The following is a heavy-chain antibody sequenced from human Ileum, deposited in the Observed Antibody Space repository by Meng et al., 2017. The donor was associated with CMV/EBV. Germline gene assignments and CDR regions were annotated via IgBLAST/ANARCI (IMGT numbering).Heavy chain of an antibody. CDR2: INHSGST. V-gene: IGHV4-34*01. J-gene: IGHJ5*02. CDR1: GWSFSGYY. CDR3: ARKHIRRTNWFDP. Sequence: CAVYGWSFSGYYWSWIRQPPGKGLEWIGEINHSGSTNYNPSLKSRVTISVDTSKNQFSLKLSSVTAADTAVYYCARKHIRRTNWFDPWGQGTLVTVSS.